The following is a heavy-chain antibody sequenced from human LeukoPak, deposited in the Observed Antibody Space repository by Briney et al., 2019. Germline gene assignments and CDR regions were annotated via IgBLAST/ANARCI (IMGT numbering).Heavy chain of an antibody. V-gene: IGHV5-51*01. D-gene: IGHD2-21*01. Sequence: RGESLKISCEASGFNFNNYWVGWVRQMPGKGLEWMGIIYPGDSDARYSPSFQGQVTISADKTFSTAYLQWSSLKASDTAMYYCARRDVAKFDYWGQGTLVTVSS. CDR3: ARRDVAKFDY. CDR2: IYPGDSDA. J-gene: IGHJ4*02. CDR1: GFNFNNYW.